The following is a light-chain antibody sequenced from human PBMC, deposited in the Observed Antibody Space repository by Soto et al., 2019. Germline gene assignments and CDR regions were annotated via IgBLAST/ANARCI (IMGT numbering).Light chain of an antibody. V-gene: IGKV3-20*01. J-gene: IGKJ1*01. CDR1: QSVPKNY. CDR2: GPS. Sequence: EIVLTQSPGTLSLSPGERATLSCRASQSVPKNYLAWYQQKPGQAPRLLIYGPSSRATGIPDRFSGSGSGTDFTLSISRLEPEDFAVYYCHQYATSPPTFGQGTKVEVK. CDR3: HQYATSPPT.